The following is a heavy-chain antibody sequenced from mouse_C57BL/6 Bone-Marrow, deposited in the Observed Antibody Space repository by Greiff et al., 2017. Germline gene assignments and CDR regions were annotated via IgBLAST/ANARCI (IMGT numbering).Heavy chain of an antibody. CDR3: ARDGLEYYAMDY. D-gene: IGHD2-2*01. CDR1: GFTFSSYA. V-gene: IGHV5-4*01. J-gene: IGHJ4*01. CDR2: ISDGGSYT. Sequence: EVKVEESGGGLVKPGGSLKLSCAASGFTFSSYAMSWVRQTPEKRLEWVATISDGGSYTYYPDNVKGRFTISRDTATNNLYLQMSHLKSEDTAMYYCARDGLEYYAMDYWGQGTSVTVSS.